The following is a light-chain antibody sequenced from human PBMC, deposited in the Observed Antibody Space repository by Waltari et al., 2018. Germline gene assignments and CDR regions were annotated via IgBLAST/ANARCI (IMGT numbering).Light chain of an antibody. CDR2: SDD. V-gene: IGLV1-36*01. CDR1: CCDSGNNA. CDR3: SAWDESLNGVV. Sequence: QSVLTPPPSGSDGPRQRGTMSCSGNCCDSGNNAVNGYQQLPGKAPKLLLYSDDLLSSGVSDRFPGSRSGTSASLAISGLQSEDEADYYCSAWDESLNGVVFGGGTKLTVL. J-gene: IGLJ2*01.